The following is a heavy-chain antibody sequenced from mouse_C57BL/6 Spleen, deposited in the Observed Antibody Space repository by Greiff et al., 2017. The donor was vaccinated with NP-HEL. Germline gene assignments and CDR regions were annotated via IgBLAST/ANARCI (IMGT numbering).Heavy chain of an antibody. CDR3: ASGVYYDGSSYEGYYAMDY. J-gene: IGHJ4*01. CDR1: GFNIKNTY. Sequence: EVQLQQSVAELVRPGASVKLSCTASGFNIKNTYMHWVKQRPEQGLEWIGRIDPANGNTKYAPKFQGKATITADTSSNTAYLQLSSLTSEDTAIYYCASGVYYDGSSYEGYYAMDYWGQGTSVTVSS. CDR2: IDPANGNT. D-gene: IGHD1-1*01. V-gene: IGHV14-3*01.